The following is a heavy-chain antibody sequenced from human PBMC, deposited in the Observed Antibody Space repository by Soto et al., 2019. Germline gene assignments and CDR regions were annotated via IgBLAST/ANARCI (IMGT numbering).Heavy chain of an antibody. J-gene: IGHJ3*02. CDR2: ISSSSSYI. V-gene: IGHV3-21*01. Sequence: GGSLRLSCAASGFTFSSYSMNWVRQAPGKGLEWVSSISSSSSYIYYADSVKGRFTISRDNAKNSLYLQMNSLRAEDTAVYYCARDGGSSRPPAGWDSFDIWGQGTMVTVSS. CDR3: ARDGGSSRPPAGWDSFDI. CDR1: GFTFSSYS. D-gene: IGHD1-26*01.